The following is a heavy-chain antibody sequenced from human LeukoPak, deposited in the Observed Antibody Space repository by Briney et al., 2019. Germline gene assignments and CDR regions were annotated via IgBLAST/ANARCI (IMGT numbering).Heavy chain of an antibody. CDR3: ARALPAAADAFDI. Sequence: GRSLRLSCAASGFTFSSYAMHWVRQAPGKGLEWVAVISHDGSNKYYADSVKGRFTISRDNSKNTLYLQMNSLRAEDTAVYYCARALPAAADAFDIWGQGTMVTVSS. J-gene: IGHJ3*02. V-gene: IGHV3-30*04. CDR1: GFTFSSYA. D-gene: IGHD2-2*01. CDR2: ISHDGSNK.